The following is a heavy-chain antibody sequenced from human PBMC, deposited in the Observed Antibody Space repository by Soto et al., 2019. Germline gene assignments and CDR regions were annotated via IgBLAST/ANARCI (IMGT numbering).Heavy chain of an antibody. J-gene: IGHJ2*01. CDR1: GGSISSYY. CDR3: ARLAAGFDL. Sequence: VQLQESGPGLVKPSETLSLTCTVSGGSISSYYWSWIRQPPGKGLEWIGYIYYSGSTNYNPSLKSRVTISVDTSKNQFSLKLSSVTAADTAVYYCARLAAGFDLWGRGTLVTVSS. V-gene: IGHV4-59*01. CDR2: IYYSGST.